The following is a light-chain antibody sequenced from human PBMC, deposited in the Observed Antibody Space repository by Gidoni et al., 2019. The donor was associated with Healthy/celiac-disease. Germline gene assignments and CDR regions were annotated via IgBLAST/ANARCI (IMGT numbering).Light chain of an antibody. CDR2: DAS. Sequence: DSQMTQSPSSLSASVGDRVTITCQASQDISNYLNWYQQKPGKAPKLLIYDASNLETGVPSRFSGSGSGTDFTFTISRLQPEDIATYYCQQCDNLPFTFXPXTKVDIK. CDR3: QQCDNLPFT. J-gene: IGKJ3*01. CDR1: QDISNY. V-gene: IGKV1-33*01.